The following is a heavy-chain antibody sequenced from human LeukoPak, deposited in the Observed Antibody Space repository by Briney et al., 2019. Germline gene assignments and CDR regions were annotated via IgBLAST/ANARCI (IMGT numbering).Heavy chain of an antibody. CDR3: ARRPIPATAIPEN. V-gene: IGHV3-74*01. Sequence: GSLRLSCAAPGFTFSRYWMHCVRQAPGKGLVWVSRINNDGSSTTYADSVKGRFTISRDNAKNTLYLQMNSLRAEDTAVYYCARRPIPATAIPENWGQGTLVTVSS. CDR1: GFTFSRYW. CDR2: INNDGSST. D-gene: IGHD2-2*02. J-gene: IGHJ4*02.